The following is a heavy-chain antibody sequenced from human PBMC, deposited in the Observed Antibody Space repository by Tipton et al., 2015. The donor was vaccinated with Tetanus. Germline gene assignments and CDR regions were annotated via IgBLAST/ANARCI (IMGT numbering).Heavy chain of an antibody. CDR1: GFTLGNYA. D-gene: IGHD6-6*01. V-gene: IGHV3-23*01. Sequence: SLRLSCAASGFTLGNYAMSWVRQAPGKGLEWVSSIRNRGDATYYVDSVKGRFTISRDSSESTLYLQMNSLRPEDTAVYFCAKDYSSSSWTWSRRYFDLWGRGTLVAVSS. CDR2: IRNRGDAT. CDR3: AKDYSSSSWTWSRRYFDL. J-gene: IGHJ2*01.